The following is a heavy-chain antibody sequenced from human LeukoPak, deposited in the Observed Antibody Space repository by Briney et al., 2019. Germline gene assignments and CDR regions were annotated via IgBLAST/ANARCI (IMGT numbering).Heavy chain of an antibody. CDR1: GFTFSSYW. CDR3: ARGDIVVVPAAIVDY. Sequence: GGSLRLSCAASGFTFSSYWMHWVRQAPGKGLVWVSRINSDRSSTSYADSVKGRFTISRDNAKNTLYLQMNSLRAEDTAVYYCARGDIVVVPAAIVDYWGQGTLVTVSS. CDR2: INSDRSST. J-gene: IGHJ4*02. D-gene: IGHD2-2*02. V-gene: IGHV3-74*01.